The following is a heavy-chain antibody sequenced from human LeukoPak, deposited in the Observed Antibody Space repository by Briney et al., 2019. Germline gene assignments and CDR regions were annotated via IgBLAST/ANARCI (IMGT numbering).Heavy chain of an antibody. D-gene: IGHD4-17*01. V-gene: IGHV4-4*02. CDR2: THHTRGT. J-gene: IGHJ4*02. CDR1: GDSVNNW. CDR3: ARDVNFGEAWAFDY. Sequence: SETMSLTCVVSGDSVNNWWTWVRQPPGKGLEWIGETHHTRGTNYKPSLRDRAAISVDKSRNQFSLKLTSVTAADTAVYYCARDVNFGEAWAFDYWGQGILVTVSS.